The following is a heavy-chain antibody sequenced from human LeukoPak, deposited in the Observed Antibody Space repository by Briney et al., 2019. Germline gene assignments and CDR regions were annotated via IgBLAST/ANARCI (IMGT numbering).Heavy chain of an antibody. V-gene: IGHV3-33*01. D-gene: IGHD3-10*01. CDR3: ARDDDYYGSGYYAFDI. CDR1: GFTFSSYG. Sequence: RRSLRLSCAASGFTFSSYGMHWVRQAPGKGLEWVAVVWYDGSNKYYADSVKGRFTISRDNSKNTLYLQVNSLRAEDAAVYYCARDDDYYGSGYYAFDIWGQGTMVTVSS. CDR2: VWYDGSNK. J-gene: IGHJ3*02.